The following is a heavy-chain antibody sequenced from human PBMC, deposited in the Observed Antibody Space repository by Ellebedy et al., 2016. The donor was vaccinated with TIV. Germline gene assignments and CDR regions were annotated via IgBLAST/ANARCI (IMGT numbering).Heavy chain of an antibody. CDR1: GYSFTSYW. V-gene: IGHV5-10-1*01. Sequence: GESLKISCKGSGYSFTSYWISWVRQVPGKGLEWMGRMDPSDSQTDYSPSFRGHVNFSVDKSISTAYLQWSSLQASDSAIYYCARHGPYDILTGSQREAFDMWGQGAMVTVSS. CDR2: MDPSDSQT. J-gene: IGHJ3*02. CDR3: ARHGPYDILTGSQREAFDM. D-gene: IGHD3-9*01.